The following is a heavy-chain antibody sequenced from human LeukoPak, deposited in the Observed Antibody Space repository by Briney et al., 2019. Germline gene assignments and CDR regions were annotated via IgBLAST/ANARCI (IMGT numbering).Heavy chain of an antibody. CDR2: ISGSGDST. V-gene: IGHV3-23*01. D-gene: IGHD5-18*01. J-gene: IGHJ4*02. CDR1: GFTFSSYA. CDR3: ARDRGYSCGY. Sequence: PGGSLRLSCAASGFTFSSYAMNWVRQAPGKGLEWVSTISGSGDSTYYADSVKGRFITSRDNSKNTLYLQMNSQRAEDTAVYYCARDRGYSCGYWGQGTLVTVSS.